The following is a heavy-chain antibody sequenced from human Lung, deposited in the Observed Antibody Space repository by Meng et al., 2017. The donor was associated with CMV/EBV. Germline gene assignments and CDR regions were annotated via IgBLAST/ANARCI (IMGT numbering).Heavy chain of an antibody. D-gene: IGHD1-26*01. J-gene: IGHJ5*02. Sequence: QVQLVQSGAEGKKPGASVRVSCKASGYTFNTYYMHWVRQAPGQGLEWMGVINPSGGSSIYAQRFQGRVTMTSDTSTTTVYMDLSSLRSEDTAVYYCARVSKGGSYRFDPWGQGTLVTVSS. CDR3: ARVSKGGSYRFDP. CDR2: INPSGGSS. V-gene: IGHV1-46*02. CDR1: GYTFNTYY.